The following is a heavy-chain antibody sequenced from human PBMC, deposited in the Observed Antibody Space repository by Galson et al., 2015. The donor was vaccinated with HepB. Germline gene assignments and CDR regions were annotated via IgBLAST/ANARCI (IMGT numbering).Heavy chain of an antibody. CDR1: GFTFSSYA. CDR3: VKSSQYTGYDY. Sequence: SLRLSCAASGFTFSSYAMHWVRQAPGKGLEYVSAISSNGGSTYYADSVKGRFTISRDNSKNTLYLQMSSLRAEDTAVYYCVKSSQYTGYDYWGQGTLVTVSS. J-gene: IGHJ4*02. V-gene: IGHV3-64D*06. D-gene: IGHD5-12*01. CDR2: ISSNGGST.